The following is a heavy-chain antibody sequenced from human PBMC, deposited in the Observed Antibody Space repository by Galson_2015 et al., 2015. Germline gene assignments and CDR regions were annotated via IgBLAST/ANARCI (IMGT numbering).Heavy chain of an antibody. J-gene: IGHJ4*02. CDR3: ARHHSPNGSGAPPFDY. V-gene: IGHV4-39*01. D-gene: IGHD3-10*01. CDR1: GGSISSSSYY. CDR2: IYYSGST. Sequence: SETLSLTCTVSGGSISSSSYYWGWIRQPPGKGLEWIGSIYYSGSTYYNPSLKSRVAISVDTSKNQFSLKLSSVTAADTAVYYCARHHSPNGSGAPPFDYWGQGTLVTVSS.